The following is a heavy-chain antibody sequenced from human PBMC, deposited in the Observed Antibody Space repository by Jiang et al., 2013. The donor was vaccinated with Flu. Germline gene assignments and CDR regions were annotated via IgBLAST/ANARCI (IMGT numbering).Heavy chain of an antibody. J-gene: IGHJ6*02. V-gene: IGHV3-9*01. Sequence: AQPGGSLRLSCAVLWILPLMILPCTWVRQIPGKGLEWVSGIYVRSDQTGYADSVKGRFTISRDKAKNSLYLQMNSLRVEDTALYYCIGETSPGGADVWGQGTTVTVSS. CDR3: IGETSPGGADV. CDR2: IYVRSDQT. CDR1: ILPLMILP. D-gene: IGHD1-7*01.